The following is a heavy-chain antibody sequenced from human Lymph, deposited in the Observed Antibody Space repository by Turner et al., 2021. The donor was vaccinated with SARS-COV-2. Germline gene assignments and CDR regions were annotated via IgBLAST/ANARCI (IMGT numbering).Heavy chain of an antibody. J-gene: IGHJ4*02. Sequence: QVHLHQSVAEVTKPGASVKVSCKASGYTFTSYFMHWVRQAPGQGLEWMGRINPSGDSTSYAQKFQGRVTMTRDTSTSTVYMELSSLRSEYTAVYYCARVGPGGFDYWGQGTPVTVSS. CDR2: INPSGDST. CDR3: ARVGPGGFDY. CDR1: GYTFTSYF. D-gene: IGHD2-15*01. V-gene: IGHV1-46*01.